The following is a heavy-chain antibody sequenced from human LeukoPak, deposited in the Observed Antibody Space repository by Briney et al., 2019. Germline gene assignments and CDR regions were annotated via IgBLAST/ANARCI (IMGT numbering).Heavy chain of an antibody. CDR2: IYTSGST. CDR1: GGSISSGSYY. Sequence: SQTLSLTCTVSGGSISSGSYYWSWIRQPAGKGLEWIGRIYTSGSTNYNPSLKSRVTISVDTSKNQFSLKLSSVTAADTAVYYCARKQWVPYYFDYWGQGTLVTVSS. V-gene: IGHV4-61*02. J-gene: IGHJ4*02. D-gene: IGHD6-19*01. CDR3: ARKQWVPYYFDY.